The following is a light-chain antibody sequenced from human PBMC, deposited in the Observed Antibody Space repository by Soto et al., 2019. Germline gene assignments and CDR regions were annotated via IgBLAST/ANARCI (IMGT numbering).Light chain of an antibody. CDR3: HQYNNWPRT. J-gene: IGKJ5*01. Sequence: DIVLTQSPGTLSLSPGERATLSCRASQSVTSTYLAWYQQKPGQAPRLLIYGASSRATGIPDRFSGSGSGTDFTLTISRLEPEDFAVYYCHQYNNWPRTFGQGTRLEIK. CDR1: QSVTSTY. CDR2: GAS. V-gene: IGKV3-20*01.